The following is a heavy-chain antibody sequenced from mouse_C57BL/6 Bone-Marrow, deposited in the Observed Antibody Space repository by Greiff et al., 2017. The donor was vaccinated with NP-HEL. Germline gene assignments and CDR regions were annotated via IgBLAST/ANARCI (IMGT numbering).Heavy chain of an antibody. J-gene: IGHJ2*01. CDR3: ARGDYDANDY. CDR1: GYTFTSYW. Sequence: QVQLQQPGAELVRPGTSVKLSCKASGYTFTSYWMHWVKQRPGQGLEWIGVIDPSDSYTNYNQKFKGKATLTVDTSSSTAYMQLSSLTSEDSAVYYCARGDYDANDYWGQGTTLTVSS. V-gene: IGHV1-59*01. CDR2: IDPSDSYT. D-gene: IGHD2-4*01.